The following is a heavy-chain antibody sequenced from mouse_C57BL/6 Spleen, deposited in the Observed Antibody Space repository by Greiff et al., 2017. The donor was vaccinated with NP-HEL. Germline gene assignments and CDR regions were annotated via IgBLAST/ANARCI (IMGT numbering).Heavy chain of an antibody. CDR3: ARKSTTARYWYCDV. V-gene: IGHV1-72*01. CDR2: IDPNSGGT. Sequence: VQLQQPGAELVKPGASVKLSCKASGYNFTSYWMHWVKQRPGRGLEWIGRIDPNSGGTKYNEKFKSKATLTVDKPSSTAYLQLSSLTSEDSAVYYCARKSTTARYWYCDVWGTGTTVTVSS. CDR1: GYNFTSYW. J-gene: IGHJ1*03. D-gene: IGHD1-2*01.